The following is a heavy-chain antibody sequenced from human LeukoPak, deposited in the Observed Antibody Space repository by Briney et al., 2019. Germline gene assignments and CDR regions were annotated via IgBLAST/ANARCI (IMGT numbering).Heavy chain of an antibody. Sequence: PSQTLSLTCSVSGGSISSGSYYWSWIRQPAGKGLEWIGRIYTSGSTKYNPTLKSRVTISVDTSKNQFFLSLSSVTAADTAVYYCARAYSSGSYYFDYWGQGTLVTVSS. CDR2: IYTSGST. J-gene: IGHJ4*02. V-gene: IGHV4-61*02. CDR1: GGSISSGSYY. CDR3: ARAYSSGSYYFDY. D-gene: IGHD6-19*01.